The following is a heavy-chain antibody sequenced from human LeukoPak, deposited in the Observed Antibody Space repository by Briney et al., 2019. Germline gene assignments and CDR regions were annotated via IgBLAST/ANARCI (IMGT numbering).Heavy chain of an antibody. D-gene: IGHD3-9*01. CDR3: ARTYYDILTGYNPYFDY. CDR2: ITASSTAI. V-gene: IGHV3-21*01. Sequence: PGGSLRLSCAASGFTFSSYNMNWVRQAPGKGLEWVSSITASSTAIYSADSVKGRFTISRDNAKNLLYLQMNSLRAEDTAVYYCARTYYDILTGYNPYFDYWGQGILVTVSS. CDR1: GFTFSSYN. J-gene: IGHJ4*02.